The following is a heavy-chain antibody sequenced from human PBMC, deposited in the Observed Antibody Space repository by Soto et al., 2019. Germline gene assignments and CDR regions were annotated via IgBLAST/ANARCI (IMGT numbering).Heavy chain of an antibody. V-gene: IGHV1-46*01. D-gene: IGHD2-8*01. Sequence: ASVKVSCKASGYTFTSYYMHWVRQAPGQGLEWMGIINPSGGSTSYAQKFQGRVTMTRDTSTSTVYMELSSLRSEDTAVYYCARERVPSLFFNEGFDYWGQGTLVTVSS. J-gene: IGHJ4*02. CDR1: GYTFTSYY. CDR3: ARERVPSLFFNEGFDY. CDR2: INPSGGST.